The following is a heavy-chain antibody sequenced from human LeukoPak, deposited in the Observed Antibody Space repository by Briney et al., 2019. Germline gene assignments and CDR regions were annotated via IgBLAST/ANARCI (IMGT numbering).Heavy chain of an antibody. V-gene: IGHV4-34*01. J-gene: IGHJ5*02. D-gene: IGHD3-3*01. CDR3: AREVDFWSGYYLVNRNWFDP. CDR2: INHSGST. Sequence: SETLSLTCAVYGGSFSGYYWSWIRQPPGKGLEWIGEINHSGSTNYNPSLKSRVTISVDTSKNQFSLKLSSVTAADTAVYYCAREVDFWSGYYLVNRNWFDPWGQGTLVTVSS. CDR1: GGSFSGYY.